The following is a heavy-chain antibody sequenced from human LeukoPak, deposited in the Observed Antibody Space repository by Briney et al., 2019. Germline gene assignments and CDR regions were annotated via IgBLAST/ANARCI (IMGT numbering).Heavy chain of an antibody. CDR2: ISTGSSFI. CDR3: ATSGSYRFDY. D-gene: IGHD1-26*01. V-gene: IGHV3-21*01. Sequence: PGGSLRLSCAASGFTFSSYSMNWVRQAPGKGLEWVSSISTGSSFIYYADSVKGRFTISRDIVKNSLFLQMNSLRGEDTAVYYCATSGSYRFDYWGQGTLVTVAS. J-gene: IGHJ4*02. CDR1: GFTFSSYS.